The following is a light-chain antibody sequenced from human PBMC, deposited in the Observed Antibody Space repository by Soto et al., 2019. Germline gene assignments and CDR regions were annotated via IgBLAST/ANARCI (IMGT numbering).Light chain of an antibody. V-gene: IGKV1-39*01. J-gene: IGKJ2*01. Sequence: DIHMTESASTLSGSVGDTVTITCRPSQSINNFLNWYQQKPGKAPNILIYAASSLQSGVSYRLSGSGSGTDLNLTISSLQPEDSAAYYCQQSYSLPYTCGQGTKGEIK. CDR3: QQSYSLPYT. CDR2: AAS. CDR1: QSINNF.